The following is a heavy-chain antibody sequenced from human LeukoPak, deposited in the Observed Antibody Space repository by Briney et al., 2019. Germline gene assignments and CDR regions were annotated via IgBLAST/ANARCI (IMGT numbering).Heavy chain of an antibody. CDR2: IYTSGST. V-gene: IGHV4-4*07. CDR1: GGSISSYY. D-gene: IGHD5-12*01. J-gene: IGHJ4*02. CDR3: ASHIVATTYFDY. Sequence: SETLSLTCTVSGGSISSYYWSWIRQPAGKGLEWIGRIYTSGSTNYNPSLKSRVTMSVDTSKNQFSLKLSSVTAADTAVYYCASHIVATTYFDYWSQGTLVTVSS.